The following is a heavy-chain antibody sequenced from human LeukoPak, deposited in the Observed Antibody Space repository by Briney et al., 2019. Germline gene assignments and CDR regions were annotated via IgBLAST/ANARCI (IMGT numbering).Heavy chain of an antibody. CDR3: ARVFDILTGLPEY. CDR1: GYTFTGYY. J-gene: IGHJ4*02. Sequence: GASVKVSCKASGYTFTGYYMHWVRQAPGQGLEWMGWINPNSGGTNYAQKFQGRVTMTRDTSISTAYMELSRLRSDDTAVYYCARVFDILTGLPEYWGQGTLVTVSS. V-gene: IGHV1-2*02. D-gene: IGHD3-9*01. CDR2: INPNSGGT.